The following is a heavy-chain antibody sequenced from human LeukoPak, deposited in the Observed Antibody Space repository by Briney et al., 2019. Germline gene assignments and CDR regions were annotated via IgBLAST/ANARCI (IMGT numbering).Heavy chain of an antibody. D-gene: IGHD4-23*01. CDR2: ITYSGST. V-gene: IGHV4-39*07. CDR1: GGSITSNSYY. CDR3: ARDYGGSSPFDY. Sequence: SETLSLTCTVSGGSITSNSYYWGWIRQPPGKGLEWIGSITYSGSTYYNPSLKRRVTISIDTSKNQFSLKLGSVTAADTAVYYCARDYGGSSPFDYWGQGTLVTVSS. J-gene: IGHJ4*02.